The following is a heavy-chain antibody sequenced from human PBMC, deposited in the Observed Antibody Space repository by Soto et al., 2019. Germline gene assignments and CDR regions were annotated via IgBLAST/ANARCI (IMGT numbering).Heavy chain of an antibody. D-gene: IGHD2-2*01. Sequence: HGESLKISCKGSGYSFTSYWIGWVRQMPGKGLEWMGIIYPGDSDTRYSPSFQGQVTISADKSISTAYLQWSSLKASDTAMYYCARNGVWGVVPAATLSYYYYYGMDVWGQGTTVTVSS. CDR1: GYSFTSYW. CDR2: IYPGDSDT. V-gene: IGHV5-51*01. J-gene: IGHJ6*02. CDR3: ARNGVWGVVPAATLSYYYYYGMDV.